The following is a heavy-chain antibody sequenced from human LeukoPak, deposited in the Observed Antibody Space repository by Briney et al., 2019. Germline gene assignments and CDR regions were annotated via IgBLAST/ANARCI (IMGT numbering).Heavy chain of an antibody. J-gene: IGHJ4*02. V-gene: IGHV3-7*01. CDR3: ASGVAAYYFDY. CDR1: GFTFSTYW. D-gene: IGHD6-25*01. CDR2: IKQDGGEK. Sequence: GGSLRLSCAASGFTFSTYWMSWVRQAPGKGLEWVANIKQDGGEKYYVDSVKGRFTISRDNAKNSLYVQMNSLRAEDTAVYYCASGVAAYYFDYWGQGNLVTVSS.